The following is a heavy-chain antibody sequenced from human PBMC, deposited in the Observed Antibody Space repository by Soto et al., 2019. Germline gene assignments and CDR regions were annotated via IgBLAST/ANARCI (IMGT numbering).Heavy chain of an antibody. J-gene: IGHJ5*02. Sequence: QVKLVESGGGLVKPGGSLRLSCAASGFIFRDYFMSWFRQAPAKGLEWLSYISTSGDTIEYTDSVQGRFTMSRDNARNLVYLQMNSLRVDDTAVYYCAKGLGFSSSSWFDPWGQGTLVTVSS. CDR1: GFIFRDYF. V-gene: IGHV3-11*01. D-gene: IGHD6-6*01. CDR3: AKGLGFSSSSWFDP. CDR2: ISTSGDTI.